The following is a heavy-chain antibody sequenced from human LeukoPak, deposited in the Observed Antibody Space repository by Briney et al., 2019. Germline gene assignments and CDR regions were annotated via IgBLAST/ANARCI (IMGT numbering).Heavy chain of an antibody. CDR3: ARHRSRTGAMDY. Sequence: GESLKISCKGFGSSFTNYWIGWLRQMPGKGLEWMGIIYPGDSDTRYSPSFQGQVTISADKSISTAYLQWSSLKASDSAIFYCARHRSRTGAMDYWGQGTLVTVSS. J-gene: IGHJ4*02. V-gene: IGHV5-51*01. CDR1: GSSFTNYW. CDR2: IYPGDSDT. D-gene: IGHD3/OR15-3a*01.